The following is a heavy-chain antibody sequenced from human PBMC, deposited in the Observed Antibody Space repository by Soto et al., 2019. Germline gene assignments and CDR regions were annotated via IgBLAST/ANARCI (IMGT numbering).Heavy chain of an antibody. J-gene: IGHJ5*02. CDR2: IYYTGNT. Sequence: PSETLSLTCSVSGGSISSTSYYWGWIRQPPGKGLKWIASIYYTGNTNYSPSLKSRVTISVDTSKNHFSLKLNSVTAADTAVYYCARDRRHNWFDPWGQGTLVTVSS. CDR3: ARDRRHNWFDP. CDR1: GGSISSTSYY. V-gene: IGHV4-39*02.